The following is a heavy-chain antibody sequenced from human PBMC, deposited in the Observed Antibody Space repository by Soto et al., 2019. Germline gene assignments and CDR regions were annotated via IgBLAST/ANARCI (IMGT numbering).Heavy chain of an antibody. CDR3: AREDIVVVPAAKGYYYYYGMDV. CDR1: GYTFTSYG. V-gene: IGHV1-18*01. CDR2: ISAYNGNT. Sequence: ASVKVSCKASGYTFTSYGISWVRQAPGQGLEWMGWISAYNGNTNYAQKLQGRVTMTTDTSTSTAYMELRSLRSDDTAVYHCAREDIVVVPAAKGYYYYYGMDVWGQGTTVTVSS. J-gene: IGHJ6*02. D-gene: IGHD2-2*01.